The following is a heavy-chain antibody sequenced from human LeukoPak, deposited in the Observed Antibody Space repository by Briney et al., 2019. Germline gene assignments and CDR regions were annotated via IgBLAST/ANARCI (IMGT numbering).Heavy chain of an antibody. CDR2: ISYDGSNK. CDR1: GFTFSSYG. Sequence: GRSLRLSCAASGFTFSSYGMHWVRQAPGKGLEWVAVISYDGSNKYYADSVKGRFTISRDNSKNTLYLQMNSLRAEDTAVYYCAKDGVYGPGCCYYFDYWGQGTLVTVSS. J-gene: IGHJ4*02. V-gene: IGHV3-30*18. D-gene: IGHD3-10*01. CDR3: AKDGVYGPGCCYYFDY.